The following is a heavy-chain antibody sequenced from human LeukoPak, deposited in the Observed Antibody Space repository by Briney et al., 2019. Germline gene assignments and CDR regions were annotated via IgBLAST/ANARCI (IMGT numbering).Heavy chain of an antibody. CDR1: GFTFSSYA. J-gene: IGHJ4*02. CDR3: AKREAVTREFDY. V-gene: IGHV3-23*01. Sequence: GGSLRLSCAASGFTFSSYAMSWVRQAPGKGLEWVSAISGSGGSTYYADSVKGRFTISRDSSKNTLYLQMNSLRAEDTAVYYCAKREAVTREFDYWGQGTLVTVSS. CDR2: ISGSGGST. D-gene: IGHD4-17*01.